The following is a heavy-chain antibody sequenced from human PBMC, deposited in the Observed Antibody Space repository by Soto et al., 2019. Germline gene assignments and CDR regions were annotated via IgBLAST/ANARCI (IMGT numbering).Heavy chain of an antibody. Sequence: QTGGSLRLSCAASGFTFRNYAMGWVRQAPGKGLEWVSAISGSGTSASYADSVKGRFIVSRDNSKNTLDLQMNSLRAEDTAVYYCAKCQGIGEDFWSAYVSYYYGMDVWGQGTTVTVSS. CDR2: ISGSGTSA. J-gene: IGHJ6*02. D-gene: IGHD3-3*01. V-gene: IGHV3-23*01. CDR3: AKCQGIGEDFWSAYVSYYYGMDV. CDR1: GFTFRNYA.